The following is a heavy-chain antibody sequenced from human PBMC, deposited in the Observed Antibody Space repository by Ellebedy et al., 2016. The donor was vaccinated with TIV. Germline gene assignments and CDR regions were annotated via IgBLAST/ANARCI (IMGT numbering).Heavy chain of an antibody. CDR1: GFTFSSYA. CDR2: ISYDGSNK. V-gene: IGHV3-30-3*01. J-gene: IGHJ4*02. Sequence: GGSLRLXXAASGFTFSSYAMHWVRQAPGKGLEWVAVISYDGSNKYYADSVKGRFTISRDNSKNTLYLQMNSLRAEDTAVYYCARDESDSSGGFDYWGQGTLVTVSS. CDR3: ARDESDSSGGFDY. D-gene: IGHD6-19*01.